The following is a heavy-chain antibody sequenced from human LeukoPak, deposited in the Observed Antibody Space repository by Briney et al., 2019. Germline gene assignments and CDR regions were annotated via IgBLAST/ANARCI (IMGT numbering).Heavy chain of an antibody. CDR2: IYSGHNT. CDR3: ARDRYDSSGYWDY. CDR1: GFTVSSNY. Sequence: GGSLRLSCAASGFTVSSNYMSWVRQAPGKGLEWVSVIYSGHNTYHADSVRGRFTISRHNSKNTLYPQMNSLRAEDTAVYYCARDRYDSSGYWDYWGQGTLVTVSS. D-gene: IGHD3-22*01. J-gene: IGHJ4*02. V-gene: IGHV3-53*04.